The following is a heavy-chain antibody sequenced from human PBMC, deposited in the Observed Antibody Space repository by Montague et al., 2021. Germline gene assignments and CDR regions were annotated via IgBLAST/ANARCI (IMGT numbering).Heavy chain of an antibody. CDR1: GFPFSSYA. D-gene: IGHD3-10*01. CDR3: AREDYFDSVNYYYYGMDV. V-gene: IGHV3-48*02. J-gene: IGHJ6*02. CDR2: ITSTSRTI. Sequence: SLRLSCAASGFPFSSYAMSWVRQALGKGLEWVSYITSTSRTIYYADTVKGRFTISRDNAKNSLYLQMNSLRDDDTAVYYCAREDYFDSVNYYYYGMDVWGQGTTVTVSS.